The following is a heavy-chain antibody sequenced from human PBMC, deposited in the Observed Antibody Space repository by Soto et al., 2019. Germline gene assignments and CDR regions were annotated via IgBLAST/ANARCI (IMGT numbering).Heavy chain of an antibody. J-gene: IGHJ4*02. CDR3: ARGGANIVEVRDDMPY. CDR1: GLTFSSYS. D-gene: IGHD2-2*01. Sequence: GGSLRLSCAASGLTFSSYSMNWVRQAPGKGLEWVSSIGSSSTYIYYADSLKGRFTISRDNAKNSLYLQMNSLRAEDTAVYYCARGGANIVEVRDDMPYWRQQSLVSVCS. V-gene: IGHV3-21*01. CDR2: IGSSSTYI.